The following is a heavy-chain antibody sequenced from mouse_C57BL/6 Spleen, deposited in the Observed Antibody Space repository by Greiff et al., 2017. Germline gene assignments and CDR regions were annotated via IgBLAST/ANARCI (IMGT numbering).Heavy chain of an antibody. CDR1: GYTFTDYN. V-gene: IGHV1-18*01. CDR3: ARSRDGPSYYFDY. J-gene: IGHJ2*01. D-gene: IGHD2-3*01. Sequence: EVQLQQSGPELVKPGASVKIPCKASGYTFTDYNMDWVKQSHGKSLEWIGDINPNNGGTIYNQKFKGKATLTVDKSSSTAYMELRSLTSEDTAVYYCARSRDGPSYYFDYWGQGTTLTVAS. CDR2: INPNNGGT.